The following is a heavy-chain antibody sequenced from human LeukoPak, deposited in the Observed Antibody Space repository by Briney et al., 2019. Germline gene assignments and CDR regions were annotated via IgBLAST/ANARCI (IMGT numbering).Heavy chain of an antibody. CDR2: MNPNSGNT. CDR3: ARPSGSYSPPLDY. V-gene: IGHV1-8*02. Sequence: ASVKVCCKASGYTFTSYGISWVRQAPGQGLAWMGWMNPNSGNTGYAQKFQGRVTMTRNTSISTAYMGLSSLRSEDTAVYYCARPSGSYSPPLDYWGQGTLVTVSS. D-gene: IGHD1-26*01. CDR1: GYTFTSYG. J-gene: IGHJ4*02.